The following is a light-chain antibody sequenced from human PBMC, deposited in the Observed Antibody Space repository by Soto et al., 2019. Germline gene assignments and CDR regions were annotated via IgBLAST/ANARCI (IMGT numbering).Light chain of an antibody. CDR2: GNS. CDR1: SSXIGAGYD. CDR3: QSYDSSLSGSV. Sequence: QSVLTQPPSVSGAPGQRVTISCXXSSSXIGAGYDVHWYQQLPGTAPKLLIYGNSNRPSGVPDRFSGSKSGTSASLAITGLQAEDEADYYCQSYDSSLSGSVFGGGTKLTVL. V-gene: IGLV1-40*01. J-gene: IGLJ2*01.